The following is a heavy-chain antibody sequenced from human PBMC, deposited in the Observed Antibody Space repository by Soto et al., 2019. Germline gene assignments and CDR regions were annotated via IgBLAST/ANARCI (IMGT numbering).Heavy chain of an antibody. CDR2: MEPSTGRT. CDR1: GYSFTSLD. D-gene: IGHD1-26*01. V-gene: IGHV1-8*01. CDR3: ARGVSAGVDY. J-gene: IGHJ4*02. Sequence: ASVKVSCKASGYSFTSLDINWVRQTAGQGLEWMGWMEPSTGRTGYAQKSQGRVTMTRDTSINTAYMKLTTLTSDDTAFYYCARGVSAGVDYWGQGTLVTVSS.